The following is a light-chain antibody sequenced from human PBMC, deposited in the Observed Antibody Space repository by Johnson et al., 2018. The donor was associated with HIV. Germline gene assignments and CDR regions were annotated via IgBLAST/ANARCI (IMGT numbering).Light chain of an antibody. Sequence: QSVLTQPPSVSAAPGQKVTISCSASNSNIVNIYISWYQQLPGAAPKLFIYDNHKRPSGIPDRFSGSKSGTSATLAITGLQTGDEADYYCGTWDSSLSGYVFGTGTTVTVL. V-gene: IGLV1-51*01. CDR1: NSNIVNIY. CDR3: GTWDSSLSGYV. J-gene: IGLJ1*01. CDR2: DNH.